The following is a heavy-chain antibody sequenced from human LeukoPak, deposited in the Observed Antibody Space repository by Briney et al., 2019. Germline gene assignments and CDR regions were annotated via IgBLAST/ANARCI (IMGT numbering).Heavy chain of an antibody. CDR3: ARTSYDSSGYYLDY. V-gene: IGHV4-30-4*01. CDR1: GGSISSGDYY. D-gene: IGHD3-22*01. CDR2: IYYSGST. J-gene: IGHJ4*02. Sequence: SQTLSLTCTVSGGSISSGDYYWSWIRQPPGQGLEWIGYIYYSGSTYYNPSLKSRVTISVDTSKNQFSLKLSSVTAADTAVYYCARTSYDSSGYYLDYWGQGTLVTVSS.